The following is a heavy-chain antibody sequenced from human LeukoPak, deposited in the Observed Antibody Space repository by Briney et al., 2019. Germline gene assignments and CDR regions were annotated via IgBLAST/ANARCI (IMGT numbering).Heavy chain of an antibody. CDR2: IGSSDSTT. Sequence: PGGSLRLSCVASGFTFSSYEMNWVRQAPGKGLEWLSYIGSSDSTTHYADSVKGRFTISRDNAKNSLYLQMNSLRAEDTAVYYCARGLGNFYYYDSSGNLIWGQGTMVTVSS. CDR1: GFTFSSYE. J-gene: IGHJ3*02. CDR3: ARGLGNFYYYDSSGNLI. D-gene: IGHD3-22*01. V-gene: IGHV3-48*03.